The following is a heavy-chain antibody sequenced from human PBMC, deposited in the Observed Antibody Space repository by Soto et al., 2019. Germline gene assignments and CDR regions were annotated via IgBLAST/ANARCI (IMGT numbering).Heavy chain of an antibody. CDR3: AKDIGRGVPLYYIDV. Sequence: EVQLVESGGGLVQPGRSLRLSCEASGFTFDDYAMHWVRQAPGKGLEWVSGISWNSGSIGYADSVKGRFTISRDNAKNSLYLQMNSLRAEDTALYYCAKDIGRGVPLYYIDVWGKGTTVTVSS. J-gene: IGHJ6*03. CDR1: GFTFDDYA. CDR2: ISWNSGSI. V-gene: IGHV3-9*01. D-gene: IGHD3-10*01.